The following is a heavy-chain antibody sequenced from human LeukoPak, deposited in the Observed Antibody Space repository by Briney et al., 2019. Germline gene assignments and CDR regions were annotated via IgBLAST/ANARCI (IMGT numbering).Heavy chain of an antibody. CDR1: GFTFTSYG. D-gene: IGHD4-17*01. CDR2: ISAYNGNT. Sequence: GGSLRLSCAASGFTFTSYGISWVRQAPGQGLEWMGWISAYNGNTNYAQKLQGRVTMTTDTSTSTAYMELRSLRSDDTAVYYCARMTTVTTPVDYWGQGTLVTVSS. J-gene: IGHJ4*02. CDR3: ARMTTVTTPVDY. V-gene: IGHV1-18*01.